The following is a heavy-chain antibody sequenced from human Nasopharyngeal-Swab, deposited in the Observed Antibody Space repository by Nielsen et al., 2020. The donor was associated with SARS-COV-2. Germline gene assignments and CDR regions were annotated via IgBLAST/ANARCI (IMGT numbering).Heavy chain of an antibody. Sequence: RQAPGKALEWLALLYWDDDKRYSPSLKSRLTITKDTSKNQVVLTMTNMDPVDTATYYCAHSIVDTAMVIFDYWGQGTLVTVSS. V-gene: IGHV2-5*02. J-gene: IGHJ4*02. D-gene: IGHD5-18*01. CDR3: AHSIVDTAMVIFDY. CDR2: LYWDDDK.